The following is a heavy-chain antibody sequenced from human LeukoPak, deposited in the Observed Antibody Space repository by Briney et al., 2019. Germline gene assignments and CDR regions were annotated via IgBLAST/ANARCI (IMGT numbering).Heavy chain of an antibody. V-gene: IGHV1-2*02. CDR2: INTNSGGT. D-gene: IGHD3-22*01. CDR3: ARGYYYDSSAYYYGMDV. CDR1: GYTFTGYY. J-gene: IGHJ6*02. Sequence: ASVKVSFKASGYTFTGYYMHWVRHAPGQGLEPMGWINTNSGGTNYAQKFQGRVTMTRDTSISTAYMELSRLRSDDTAVYYCARGYYYDSSAYYYGMDVWGQGTTVTVSS.